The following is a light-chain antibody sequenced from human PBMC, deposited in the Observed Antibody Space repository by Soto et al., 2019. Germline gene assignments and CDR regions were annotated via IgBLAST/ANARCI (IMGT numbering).Light chain of an antibody. Sequence: DIQMTQSPPSLSASVGDRVTITCRASQGIGNSLAWYQQKPGTVPKLLIYSASTLQSGVPSRFSGSGSGTDFTFTISSLQPEDVAAYYCQTYNTVPATFGHGTRLEIK. CDR2: SAS. CDR3: QTYNTVPAT. V-gene: IGKV1-27*01. CDR1: QGIGNS. J-gene: IGKJ5*01.